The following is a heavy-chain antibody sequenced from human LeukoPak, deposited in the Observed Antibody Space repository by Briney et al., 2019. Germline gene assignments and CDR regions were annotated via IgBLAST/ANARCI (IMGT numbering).Heavy chain of an antibody. CDR3: ARKSGYGSSFDY. CDR1: GGSIGSYH. J-gene: IGHJ4*02. D-gene: IGHD3-10*01. V-gene: IGHV4-59*01. Sequence: SSETLSLTCTVSGGSIGSYHWSWIRQPPGKGLGWIGFIYYTGSTNYNPSLKSRITISLDTSKNQFSLKLSSVTAADAAVYYCARKSGYGSSFDYWGQGTLVTVSS. CDR2: IYYTGST.